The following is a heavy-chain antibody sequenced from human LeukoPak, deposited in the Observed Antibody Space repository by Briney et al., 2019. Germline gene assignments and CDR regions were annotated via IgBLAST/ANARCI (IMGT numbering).Heavy chain of an antibody. V-gene: IGHV1-2*02. J-gene: IGHJ2*01. CDR1: GYTFTAHY. CDR2: IDPNSGGT. D-gene: IGHD3-10*01. Sequence: ASVKGSCRASGYTFTAHYIHLVRQAPGQGLEWMGWIDPNSGGTNYAQKFLGSVTMTGDTSINTAFMELSRLRSDDTAIYYCARGRGTTMVRGVITNYFDLWGRGSLVTVSS. CDR3: ARGRGTTMVRGVITNYFDL.